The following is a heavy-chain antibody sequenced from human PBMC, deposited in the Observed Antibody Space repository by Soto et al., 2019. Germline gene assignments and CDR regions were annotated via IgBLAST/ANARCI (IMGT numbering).Heavy chain of an antibody. Sequence: GGSLRLSCAASGFTFSSYGMHWVRQAPGKGLEWVAFISYDGSNISYGESVKGRVTISRDNPKNTLYLQMNSLRDEDTAVYYCAKDRAATTSAGSDCWGQGA. J-gene: IGHJ4*02. D-gene: IGHD5-12*01. CDR3: AKDRAATTSAGSDC. CDR1: GFTFSSYG. V-gene: IGHV3-30*18. CDR2: ISYDGSNI.